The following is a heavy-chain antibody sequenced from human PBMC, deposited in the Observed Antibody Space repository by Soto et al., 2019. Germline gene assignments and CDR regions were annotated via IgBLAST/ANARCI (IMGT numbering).Heavy chain of an antibody. V-gene: IGHV1-69*12. D-gene: IGHD6-19*01. CDR3: GAVEAPYYYYGMDV. Sequence: QVQLVQSGAEVKKPGSSVKVSCKASGGTFSSYAISWVRQAPGQRLEWMGGIIPIFGTANYAQKFQGRVTITADESTSTAYMELSSLRSEETAVYYCGAVEAPYYYYGMDVWGQGTTVTVSS. CDR2: IIPIFGTA. CDR1: GGTFSSYA. J-gene: IGHJ6*02.